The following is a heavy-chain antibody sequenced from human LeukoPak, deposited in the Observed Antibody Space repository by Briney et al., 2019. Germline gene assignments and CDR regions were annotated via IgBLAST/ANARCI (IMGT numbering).Heavy chain of an antibody. V-gene: IGHV4-59*01. CDR3: ARYVWGSYPTFEDY. CDR1: GGSISSYY. Sequence: SETLSLTCTVSGGSISSYYWSWIRQPPGKGLEWIGYIYYSGSTNYNPSLKSRVTISVDTSKNQFSLKLSSGTAADTAVYYCARYVWGSYPTFEDYWGQGTLVTVSS. J-gene: IGHJ4*02. CDR2: IYYSGST. D-gene: IGHD3-16*02.